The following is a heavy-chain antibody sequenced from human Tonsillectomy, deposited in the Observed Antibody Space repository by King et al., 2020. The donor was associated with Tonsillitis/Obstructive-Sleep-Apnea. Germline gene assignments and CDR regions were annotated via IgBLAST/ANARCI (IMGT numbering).Heavy chain of an antibody. CDR3: ARGEIATISHAFYI. CDR1: GVTFRHYA. J-gene: IGHJ3*02. V-gene: IGHV3-30*04. D-gene: IGHD5-24*01. CDR2: ISYDGSDK. Sequence: VQLVESGGGVVQPGRSRRLSCVASGVTFRHYAMHWVRQSPGKGLEWAALISYDGSDKYYADSVQGRFTFSRDNSKKTLYLQMNFLRPEATAVYYCARGEIATISHAFYIWGAGTMLTVSS.